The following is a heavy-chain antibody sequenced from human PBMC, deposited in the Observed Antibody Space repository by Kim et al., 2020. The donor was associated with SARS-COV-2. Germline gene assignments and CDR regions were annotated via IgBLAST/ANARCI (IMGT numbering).Heavy chain of an antibody. CDR2: ISYDGSNK. CDR3: ARRPYPPRFGDTTNHFD. CDR1: GFTFSSYA. D-gene: IGHD2-21*02. Sequence: GGSLRLSCAASGFTFSSYAMHWVRQAPGKGLEWVAVISYDGSNKYYADSVKGRFAISRDNSKNTLYLQMNSLRAEDTAVYYCARRPYPPRFGDTTNHFD. V-gene: IGHV3-30*09. J-gene: IGHJ4*01.